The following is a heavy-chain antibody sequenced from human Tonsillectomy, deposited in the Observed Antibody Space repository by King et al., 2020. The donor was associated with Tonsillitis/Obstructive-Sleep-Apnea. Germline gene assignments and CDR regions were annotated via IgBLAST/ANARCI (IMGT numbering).Heavy chain of an antibody. Sequence: QLVQSGAEVKKSGESLKISCKGSGYNFSNYWVVWVRQMPGKGLEWMGIIYPGDSDTRYSPSFQGQVTISADKSISTAYLQWSSLKASDTAMHYCARLGGDTSSILDYWGQGTLVSVSS. CDR3: ARLGGDTSSILDY. D-gene: IGHD3-16*01. CDR1: GYNFSNYW. V-gene: IGHV5-51*03. CDR2: IYPGDSDT. J-gene: IGHJ4*02.